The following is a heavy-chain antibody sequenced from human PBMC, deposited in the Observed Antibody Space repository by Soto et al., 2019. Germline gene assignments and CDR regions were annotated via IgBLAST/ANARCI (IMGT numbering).Heavy chain of an antibody. D-gene: IGHD6-25*01. J-gene: IGHJ4*02. CDR2: ISSSGSTI. CDR1: GFTFSSYE. V-gene: IGHV3-48*03. CDR3: ATSPETADYFDY. Sequence: PGGSLRLSCAASGFTFSSYEMNWVRQAPGKGLEWVSYISSSGSTIYYADSVKGRFAISRDNAKNSLYLQMNSLRAEDTAVYYCATSPETADYFDYWGQGTLVTVSS.